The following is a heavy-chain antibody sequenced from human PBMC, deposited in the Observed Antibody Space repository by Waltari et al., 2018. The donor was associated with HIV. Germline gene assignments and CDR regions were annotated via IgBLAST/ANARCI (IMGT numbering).Heavy chain of an antibody. CDR2: ISGSGDTV. V-gene: IGHV3-11*01. J-gene: IGHJ6*02. CDR3: ARGNNWNDSPYYYYGMDV. CDR1: GFTFSDYY. D-gene: IGHD1-1*01. Sequence: QVHLVESGGGLVKPGGSLRLSCAASGFTFSDYYMSWIRQAPGKGLEWISYISGSGDTVHYTDSVKCRFTFARDNAKNSLYLQMNSLRAEDAAVYYCARGNNWNDSPYYYYGMDVWGQGTTVTVSS.